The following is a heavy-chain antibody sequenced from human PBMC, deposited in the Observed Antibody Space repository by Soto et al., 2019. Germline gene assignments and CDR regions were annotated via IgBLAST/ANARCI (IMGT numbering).Heavy chain of an antibody. CDR3: AGHHIGRYCRGVSCDDETESIDS. CDR1: GYIFTNYS. Sequence: PGESLKISFKGSGYIFTNYSIRWVRQVPVKGLESMGIIYPGDSDTRYSPSFQAQVTISADKSISTAYLKWSSLKASDPAMDCCAGHHIGRYCRGVSCDDETESIDSLGQGTLVTACS. J-gene: IGHJ5*01. V-gene: IGHV5-51*01. D-gene: IGHD2-15*01. CDR2: IYPGDSDT.